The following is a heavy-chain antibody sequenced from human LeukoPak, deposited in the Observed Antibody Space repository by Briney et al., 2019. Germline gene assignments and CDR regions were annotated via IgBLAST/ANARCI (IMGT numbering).Heavy chain of an antibody. J-gene: IGHJ4*02. V-gene: IGHV4-59*01. CDR3: ARSRWRFDY. D-gene: IGHD1-1*01. CDR1: GGSISSYY. CDR2: IYYSGST. Sequence: SETLSLTCTVSGGSISSYYWSWIRQPPGKGLEWIGYIYYSGSTNYNPSPKSRVTISVDTSKNQFSLKLSSVTAADTAVYYCARSRWRFDYWGQGTLVTVSS.